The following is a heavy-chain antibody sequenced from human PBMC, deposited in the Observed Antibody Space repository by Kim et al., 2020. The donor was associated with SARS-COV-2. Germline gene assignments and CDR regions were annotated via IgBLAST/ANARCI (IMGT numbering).Heavy chain of an antibody. V-gene: IGHV4-39*07. J-gene: IGHJ6*02. D-gene: IGHD3-22*01. CDR3: ARISGSPYYFYGMDV. Sequence: PSLKSRVTISIDTSTKQFSLNLTSVTAADTAVYYCARISGSPYYFYGMDVWGQGTTVTVSS.